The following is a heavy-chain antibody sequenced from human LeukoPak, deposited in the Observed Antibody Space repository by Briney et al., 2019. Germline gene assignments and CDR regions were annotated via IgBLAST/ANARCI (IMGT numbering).Heavy chain of an antibody. D-gene: IGHD6-19*01. CDR2: ISSSSSYI. Sequence: GGSLRLSCAASGFTFSSYSMNWVRQAPGKGLEWVSSISSSSSYIYYADSVKGRFTISRDNAKNSLHLQMNSLRAEDTAVYYCARVKAVAGTGFDYWGQGTLVTVSS. CDR3: ARVKAVAGTGFDY. CDR1: GFTFSSYS. J-gene: IGHJ4*02. V-gene: IGHV3-21*01.